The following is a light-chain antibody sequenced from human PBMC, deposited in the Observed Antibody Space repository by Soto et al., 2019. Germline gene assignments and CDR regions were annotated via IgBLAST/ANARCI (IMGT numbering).Light chain of an antibody. J-gene: IGKJ1*01. V-gene: IGKV3-20*01. Sequence: EIVLTQSPGTLSLSPGERATLSCRASQSVSSSSLAWYQQKPGQAPRVLIYSASTRVTGIPDRFSGSGSGSDFALTISRREPEDFAVYDCEHYHNSRVTETFGQGTKVEIK. CDR2: SAS. CDR3: EHYHNSRVTET. CDR1: QSVSSSS.